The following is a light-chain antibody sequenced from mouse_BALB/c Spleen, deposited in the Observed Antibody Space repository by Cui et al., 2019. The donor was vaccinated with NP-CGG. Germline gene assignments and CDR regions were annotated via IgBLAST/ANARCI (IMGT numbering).Light chain of an antibody. Sequence: QAVVTQESALTTSPGETVTLTCRSSIGAVTTSNYANWVQEKPDHLFTGLIGGTNNRAPGVPARFSGSLIGDKAAITITGAQTEDEAIYFCALWYSNHWLFGGGTKLTVL. CDR1: IGAVTTSNY. V-gene: IGLV1*01. J-gene: IGLJ1*01. CDR3: ALWYSNHWL. CDR2: GTN.